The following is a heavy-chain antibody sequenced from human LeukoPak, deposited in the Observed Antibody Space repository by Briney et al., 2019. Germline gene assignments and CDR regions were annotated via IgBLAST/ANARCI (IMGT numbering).Heavy chain of an antibody. CDR3: ARGGWGSRTLGH. D-gene: IGHD6-19*01. Sequence: SETLSLTCAVYGGSFSGYYWSWIRQPPGKGLEWIGEINHSGSTNYNPSLKSRVTISVDTSKNQFSLKLSSVTAADTAVYYCARGGWGSRTLGHWGQGTLVTVSS. CDR1: GGSFSGYY. CDR2: INHSGST. V-gene: IGHV4-34*01. J-gene: IGHJ4*02.